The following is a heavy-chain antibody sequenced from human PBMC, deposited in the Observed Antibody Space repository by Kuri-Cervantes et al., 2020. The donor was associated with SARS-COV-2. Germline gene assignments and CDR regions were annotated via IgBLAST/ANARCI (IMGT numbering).Heavy chain of an antibody. D-gene: IGHD3-10*01. J-gene: IGHJ4*02. CDR3: ARNPFGAGSYDNG. Sequence: ASVKVSCKVSGYTLTELSMHWVRQAPGKGLEWMGGFDPEDGETIYAQKFQGRVTTTEDTSTDTAYMELSSLRSEDTAVYYCARNPFGAGSYDNGWGQGTLVTVSS. CDR2: FDPEDGET. CDR1: GYTLTELS. V-gene: IGHV1-24*01.